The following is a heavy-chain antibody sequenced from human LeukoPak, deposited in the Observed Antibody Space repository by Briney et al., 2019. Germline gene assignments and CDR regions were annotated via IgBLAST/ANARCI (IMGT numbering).Heavy chain of an antibody. CDR1: GFTFSTYA. D-gene: IGHD2-2*01. Sequence: GGSLRLSCAASGFTFSTYAMSWVRQAAGKGLEWVSLISGSGGGTYYADSVKGRFTISRDNSKNTLYLQLNSLRVEDTAVYYCARDSDRAVPAATNYWGQGTLVTVSS. V-gene: IGHV3-23*01. CDR3: ARDSDRAVPAATNY. CDR2: ISGSGGGT. J-gene: IGHJ4*02.